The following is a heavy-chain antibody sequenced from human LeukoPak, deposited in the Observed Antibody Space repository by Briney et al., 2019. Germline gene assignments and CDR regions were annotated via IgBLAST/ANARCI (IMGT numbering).Heavy chain of an antibody. J-gene: IGHJ4*02. CDR1: GGSISSYY. CDR3: ARDSKAVAGTGYYFDY. V-gene: IGHV4-59*01. Sequence: PSETLPLTCTVSGGSISSYYWSWIRQPPGEGLEWIGYIYYSGSTNYNPSLKSRVTISVDTSKNQFSLKLSSVTAADTAVYYCARDSKAVAGTGYYFDYWGQGTLVTVSS. CDR2: IYYSGST. D-gene: IGHD6-19*01.